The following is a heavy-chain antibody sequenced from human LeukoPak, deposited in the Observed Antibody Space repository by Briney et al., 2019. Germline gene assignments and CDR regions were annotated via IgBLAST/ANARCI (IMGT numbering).Heavy chain of an antibody. D-gene: IGHD2-2*01. Sequence: KPSETLSLTCTVSGGSISSSSYYWGWIRQPPGKGLEWIGSIYYSGSTYYNPSLKSRVTISVDTSKNQFSLKLSSVTAADTAVYYCARVSPIIVVVPAANIGFDPWGQGTLVTVSS. V-gene: IGHV4-39*01. CDR1: GGSISSSSYY. CDR2: IYYSGST. J-gene: IGHJ5*02. CDR3: ARVSPIIVVVPAANIGFDP.